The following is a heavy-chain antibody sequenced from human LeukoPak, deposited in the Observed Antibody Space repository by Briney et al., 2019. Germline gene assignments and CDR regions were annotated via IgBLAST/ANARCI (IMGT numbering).Heavy chain of an antibody. CDR2: IIPIFGTA. J-gene: IGHJ4*02. D-gene: IGHD3-10*01. Sequence: SVKVSCSASGGTFSSYAISRVRQAPGQGNGWMGGIIPIFGTANYAQKFQGSITITTDESTSTAYMELSSLRSEDTAVYYCARALYYYGSGSWGCFDYWGQGTLVTVSS. CDR3: ARALYYYGSGSWGCFDY. CDR1: GGTFSSYA. V-gene: IGHV1-69*05.